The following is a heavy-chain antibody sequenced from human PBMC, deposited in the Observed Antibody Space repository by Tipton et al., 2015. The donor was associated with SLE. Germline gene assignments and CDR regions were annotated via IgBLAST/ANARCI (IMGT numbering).Heavy chain of an antibody. Sequence: SLRLSCAASGFIFSSYAMHWVRQAPGKGLEWVALISYDGSNKYYADSVKGRFTISRDNSKNTVYLQMNSLRAEDTAVYYCVRRKIGFYVFESWGQGTMVTVSA. CDR1: GFIFSSYA. CDR3: VRRKIGFYVFES. J-gene: IGHJ3*02. D-gene: IGHD2-2*03. V-gene: IGHV3-30*04. CDR2: ISYDGSNK.